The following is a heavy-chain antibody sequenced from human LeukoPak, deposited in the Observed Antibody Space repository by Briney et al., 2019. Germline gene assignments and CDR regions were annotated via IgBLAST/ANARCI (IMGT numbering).Heavy chain of an antibody. CDR1: GFTFDDYA. CDR3: AKDMGYGGNQGAFDI. V-gene: IGHV3-9*03. Sequence: GRSLRLSCAASGFTFDDYAMHWVRQAPGKGLEWVSGISWNSGSIGYADSVKGRFTISRDNAKNSLYLQMNSLRAEDMALYYCAKDMGYGGNQGAFDIWGHGTMVTVSS. D-gene: IGHD4-23*01. J-gene: IGHJ3*02. CDR2: ISWNSGSI.